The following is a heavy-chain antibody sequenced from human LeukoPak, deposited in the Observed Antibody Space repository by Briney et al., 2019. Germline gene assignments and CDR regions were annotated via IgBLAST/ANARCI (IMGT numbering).Heavy chain of an antibody. J-gene: IGHJ4*02. V-gene: IGHV4-30-4*01. CDR2: IYYSGST. D-gene: IGHD1-14*01. CDR1: GGSISSGDYY. CDR3: ARSGSAYYFDY. Sequence: SETLSLTCTISGGSISSGDYYWSWIRQPPGKGLEWIGYIYYSGSTYYNPSLKSRVTISVDTSKNQFSLKLSSVTAADTAVYYCARSGSAYYFDYWGQGTLVTVSS.